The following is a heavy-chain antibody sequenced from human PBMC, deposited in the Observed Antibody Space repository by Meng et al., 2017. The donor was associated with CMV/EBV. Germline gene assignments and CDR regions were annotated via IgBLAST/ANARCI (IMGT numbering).Heavy chain of an antibody. CDR2: ISWNSGSI. CDR1: GFTLDDYA. Sequence: SLKISCAASGFTLDDYAMHWVRQAPGKGLEWVSGISWNSGSIGYADSVKGRFTISRDNAKNSLYLQMNSLRAEDTALYYCAKEGGIAVADNYYYYGMDVWGQGTTVTVSS. D-gene: IGHD6-19*01. J-gene: IGHJ6*02. CDR3: AKEGGIAVADNYYYYGMDV. V-gene: IGHV3-9*01.